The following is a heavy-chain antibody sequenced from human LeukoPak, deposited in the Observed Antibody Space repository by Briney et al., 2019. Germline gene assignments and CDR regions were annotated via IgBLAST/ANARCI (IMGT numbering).Heavy chain of an antibody. CDR1: GGPISSYY. CDR3: ARSGTTGTTVYAFDM. V-gene: IGHV4-4*07. Sequence: PSETLSLTCTVSGGPISSYYWSWIRQPAGKGLEGIGRIYTSGSTNYTPSLKSRVTMSVDTSKNQFSLKLSSVTAADTAVYYCARSGTTGTTVYAFDMWGQGTMVTVSS. CDR2: IYTSGST. D-gene: IGHD1-1*01. J-gene: IGHJ3*02.